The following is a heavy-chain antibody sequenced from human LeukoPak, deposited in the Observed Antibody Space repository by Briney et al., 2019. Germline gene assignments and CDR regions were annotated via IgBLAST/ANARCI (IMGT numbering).Heavy chain of an antibody. V-gene: IGHV3-53*01. Sequence: EGSLRLSCAASGFTFSSNYMSWVRQAPGKGLEWVSVIYSGGSTYYADSVKGRFTISRDNSKNTLYLQMNSLRAEDTAVYYCARDIVVVPAAKIYYYYGMDVWGQGTTVTVSS. J-gene: IGHJ6*02. D-gene: IGHD2-2*01. CDR2: IYSGGST. CDR1: GFTFSSNY. CDR3: ARDIVVVPAAKIYYYYGMDV.